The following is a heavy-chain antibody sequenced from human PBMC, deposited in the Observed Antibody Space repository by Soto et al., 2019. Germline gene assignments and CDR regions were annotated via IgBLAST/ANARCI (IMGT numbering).Heavy chain of an antibody. Sequence: GASVKVSCKASGYTFTSYYMHWVRQAPGQGLEWMGIINPSGGSTSHAQKFQGRVTMTRDTSTSTVYMELSSLRSEDTAVYYCARDRRGYSGYDWSVDYYYGMDVWGQGTTVTVSS. V-gene: IGHV1-46*01. J-gene: IGHJ6*02. CDR1: GYTFTSYY. D-gene: IGHD5-12*01. CDR3: ARDRRGYSGYDWSVDYYYGMDV. CDR2: INPSGGST.